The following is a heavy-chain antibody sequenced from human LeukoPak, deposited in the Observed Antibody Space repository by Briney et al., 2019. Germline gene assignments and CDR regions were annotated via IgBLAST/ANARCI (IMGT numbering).Heavy chain of an antibody. J-gene: IGHJ5*02. CDR2: INPNSGGT. CDR1: GYTFTGYY. D-gene: IGHD3-16*01. V-gene: IGHV1-2*02. CDR3: ARDLGGAYNWFDP. Sequence: ASVKVSCKASGYTFTGYYMHWVRQAPGQGLEWMGWINPNSGGTNYAQKLQGRVTMTRDTSISTAYMELSRLRSDDTAVYYCARDLGGAYNWFDPWGQGTLVTVSS.